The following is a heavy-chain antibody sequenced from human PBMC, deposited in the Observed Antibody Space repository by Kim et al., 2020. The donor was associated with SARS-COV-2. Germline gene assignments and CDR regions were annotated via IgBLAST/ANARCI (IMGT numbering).Heavy chain of an antibody. D-gene: IGHD6-13*01. CDR3: ARGQASAGAHYYYYGMDV. J-gene: IGHJ6*02. CDR1: GGSFSGYY. CDR2: INHSGST. V-gene: IGHV4-34*01. Sequence: SETLSLTCAVYGGSFSGYYWSWIRQPPGKGLEWIGEINHSGSTNYNPSLKSRVTISVDTSKNQFSLKLSSVTAADTAVYYCARGQASAGAHYYYYGMDVWGQGTTVTVSS.